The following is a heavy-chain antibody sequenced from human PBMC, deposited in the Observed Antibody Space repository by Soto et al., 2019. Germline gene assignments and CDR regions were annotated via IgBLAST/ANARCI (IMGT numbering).Heavy chain of an antibody. D-gene: IGHD6-19*01. CDR1: GYTFTSYY. Sequence: ASVKVSCKASGYTFTSYYMHWVRQAPGQGLEWMGIINPSGGSTSYAQKFQGRVTMTRDTSTSTVYMELSSLRSGDTAVYYCARDSTRTSSSGWQKWYYYGMDVWGQGTTVTVSS. V-gene: IGHV1-46*01. CDR2: INPSGGST. J-gene: IGHJ6*02. CDR3: ARDSTRTSSSGWQKWYYYGMDV.